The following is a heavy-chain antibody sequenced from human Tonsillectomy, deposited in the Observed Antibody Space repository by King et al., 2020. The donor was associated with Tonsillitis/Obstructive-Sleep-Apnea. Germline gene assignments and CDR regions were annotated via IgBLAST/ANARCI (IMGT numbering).Heavy chain of an antibody. CDR2: IYPGDSDT. V-gene: IGHV5-51*03. CDR3: ARLNYYDSSGYYEDY. CDR1: GYSFTSYW. Sequence: QLVQSGAEVKKPGESLKISCKGSGYSFTSYWIGWVRQMPGKGLEWMGIIYPGDSDTRYSPSFQGQVTISAAKSISTAYLQWSSLKDSDTAMYYCARLNYYDSSGYYEDYWGQGTLVTVSS. D-gene: IGHD3-22*01. J-gene: IGHJ4*02.